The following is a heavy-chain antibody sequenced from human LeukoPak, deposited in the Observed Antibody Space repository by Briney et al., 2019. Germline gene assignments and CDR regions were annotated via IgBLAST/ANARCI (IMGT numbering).Heavy chain of an antibody. CDR2: ISGSGGST. J-gene: IGHJ4*02. CDR3: AREYDFWSGYYTHFDY. D-gene: IGHD3-3*01. Sequence: GGSLRLSCAASGFTFISYAMSWVRQAPGKGLEWVSAISGSGGSTYYADSVKGRFTISIDNSKNTLYLQMHSLRAEDTAVYYCAREYDFWSGYYTHFDYWGQGTLVTVSS. V-gene: IGHV3-23*01. CDR1: GFTFISYA.